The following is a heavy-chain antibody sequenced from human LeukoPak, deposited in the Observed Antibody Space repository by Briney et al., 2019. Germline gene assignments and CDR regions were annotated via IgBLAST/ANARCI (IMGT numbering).Heavy chain of an antibody. V-gene: IGHV3-74*01. Sequence: GGSLRLSCAASGFTFSSYRMYWVRQAPGKGLVWVSRINGDGSSTTYADSVKGRFTISRDNAKNTLYLQMNSLRDEDTAVYFCARGQAGTSWFDPWGQGTLVTVSS. CDR2: INGDGSST. J-gene: IGHJ5*02. D-gene: IGHD1-14*01. CDR3: ARGQAGTSWFDP. CDR1: GFTFSSYR.